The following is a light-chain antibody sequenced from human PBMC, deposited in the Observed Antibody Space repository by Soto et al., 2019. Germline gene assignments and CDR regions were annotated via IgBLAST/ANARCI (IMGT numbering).Light chain of an antibody. J-gene: IGKJ4*01. CDR2: DAS. CDR1: QSISSW. V-gene: IGKV1-5*01. CDR3: QQYNSDSPT. Sequence: DIQMTQFPSTLSASVGDRVTITCRASQSISSWLAWYQQEPGKAPKLLIYDASSLESGVPSRFSGSGSGTKFTLTVSSLQPDDFATYYCQQYNSDSPTFGGGTKVDIK.